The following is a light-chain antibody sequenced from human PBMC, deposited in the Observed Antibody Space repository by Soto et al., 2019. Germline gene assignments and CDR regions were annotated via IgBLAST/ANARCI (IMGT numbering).Light chain of an antibody. Sequence: DIVMTQSPVSLPVTPGEPASISCRSSQSLLHSHGYTYLDWYLQKPGQSPQLRIYMGSTRASGVPHRFSGSVSDTDFTLKISRVEAEDVGVDYCMQALQIPLTFGGGTKVDIK. CDR1: QSLLHSHGYTY. CDR2: MGS. J-gene: IGKJ4*01. V-gene: IGKV2-28*01. CDR3: MQALQIPLT.